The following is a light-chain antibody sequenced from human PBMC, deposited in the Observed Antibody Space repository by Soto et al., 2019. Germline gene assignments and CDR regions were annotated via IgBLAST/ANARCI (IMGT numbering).Light chain of an antibody. CDR1: QSISSW. J-gene: IGKJ2*01. V-gene: IGKV1-5*03. CDR2: QAS. CDR3: QQYSSYPYT. Sequence: DIQMTQSPSTLSASVEDTVTITCPASQSISSWLAWYQQKPGRAPRLLMYQASTLEGGVPSRFSGSGSGTELTLTISRLQPDDFATDYCQQYSSYPYTFGQGTKVDIK.